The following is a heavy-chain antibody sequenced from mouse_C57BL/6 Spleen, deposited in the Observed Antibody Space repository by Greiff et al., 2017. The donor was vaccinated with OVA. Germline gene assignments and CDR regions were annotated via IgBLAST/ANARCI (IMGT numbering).Heavy chain of an antibody. CDR3: ARYYGSSYWYFDV. Sequence: VQLKESGAELVKPGASVKLSCTASGFNIKDYYMHWVKQRTEQGLEWIGRIDPEDGETKYAPKFQGKATITADTSSNTAYLQLSSLTSEDTAVYYCARYYGSSYWYFDVWGTGTTVTVSS. V-gene: IGHV14-2*01. CDR2: IDPEDGET. CDR1: GFNIKDYY. J-gene: IGHJ1*03. D-gene: IGHD1-1*01.